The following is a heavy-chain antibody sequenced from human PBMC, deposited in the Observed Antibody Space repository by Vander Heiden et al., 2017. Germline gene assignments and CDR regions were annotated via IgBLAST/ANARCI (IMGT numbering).Heavy chain of an antibody. CDR3: DAADY. Sequence: EVQLVESGGGLVKPGGSLRLSCAASGLTFSKYTMNWARQAPGKGLEWVSTISRDGTAIYYADSVRGRFTISRDNAKNSLYLQMGSLRAEDTAVYYCDAADYWGQGTLVTVSS. CDR2: ISRDGTAI. CDR1: GLTFSKYT. J-gene: IGHJ4*02. D-gene: IGHD6-13*01. V-gene: IGHV3-21*01.